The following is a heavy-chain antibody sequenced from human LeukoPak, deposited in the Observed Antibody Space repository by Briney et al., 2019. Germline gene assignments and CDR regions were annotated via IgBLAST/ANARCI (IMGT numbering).Heavy chain of an antibody. J-gene: IGHJ4*02. CDR2: ISWDGGST. CDR3: VRVRRGSSSWYYFDY. D-gene: IGHD6-13*01. CDR1: GFTFDDYA. Sequence: LSGGSLRLSCAASGFTFDDYAMHWVRQAPGKGLEWVSLISWDGGSTYYADSVKGRFTISRDNSKNSLYLQMNSLRAEDTALYYCVRVRRGSSSWYYFDYWGQGTLVTVSS. V-gene: IGHV3-43D*03.